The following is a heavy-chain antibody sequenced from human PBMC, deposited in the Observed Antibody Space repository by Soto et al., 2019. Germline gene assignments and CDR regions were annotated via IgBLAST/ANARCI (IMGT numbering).Heavy chain of an antibody. D-gene: IGHD3-3*01. Sequence: PSETLSLTCTVSGGSISSYYWSWIRPPPGKGLEWIGYIYYSGSTNYNPSLKSRVTISVDTSKNQFSLKLSSVTAADTAVYYCAGNYDFWSGPAKLADMGGWGKGTTVTVSS. CDR3: AGNYDFWSGPAKLADMGG. CDR1: GGSISSYY. CDR2: IYYSGST. J-gene: IGHJ6*03. V-gene: IGHV4-59*08.